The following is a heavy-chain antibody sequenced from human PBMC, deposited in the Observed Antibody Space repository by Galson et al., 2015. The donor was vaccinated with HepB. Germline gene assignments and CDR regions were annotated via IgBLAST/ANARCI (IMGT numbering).Heavy chain of an antibody. D-gene: IGHD6-19*01. V-gene: IGHV1-2*02. CDR3: ARTMFTGGWNDAFDI. CDR1: AYAFGGYH. CDR2: INRNTGGT. J-gene: IGHJ3*02. Sequence: SVKVSCKAPAYAFGGYHIHWVRQAPGQGLEWMGWINRNTGGTNYAPKFEGRVTMTRDTSITTDYMELTSLRSDDTALYYCARTMFTGGWNDAFDIWGQGTMVTVSS.